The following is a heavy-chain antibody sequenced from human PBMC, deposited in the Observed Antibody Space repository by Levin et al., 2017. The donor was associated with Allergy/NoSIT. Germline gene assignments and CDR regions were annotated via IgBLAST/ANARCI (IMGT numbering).Heavy chain of an antibody. Sequence: GESLKISCAASGFTFNTYAMSWVRQAPGKGLEWVSGISASGDITHYADSVKGRFTVSRDNSKSTLHLHMTSLRGDDTAVYHCAKRPGTIFGVESPLEDNWGQGTLVTVSS. J-gene: IGHJ4*02. CDR2: ISASGDIT. CDR3: AKRPGTIFGVESPLEDN. D-gene: IGHD3-3*01. V-gene: IGHV3-23*01. CDR1: GFTFNTYA.